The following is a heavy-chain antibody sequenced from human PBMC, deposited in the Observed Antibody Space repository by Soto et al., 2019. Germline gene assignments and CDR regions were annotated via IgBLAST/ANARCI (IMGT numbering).Heavy chain of an antibody. D-gene: IGHD2-2*01. CDR3: ARVVPGAEAWFGP. Sequence: AAVKVSCKASGGTFSIYAISWVRQAPGQPLEWLGWISLYSDGTNYAQKFQGRVSMTTDTSTTTAYMELRSLRSDDTAVYYCARVVPGAEAWFGPWGQGTLVTVSS. V-gene: IGHV1-18*01. CDR1: GGTFSIYA. J-gene: IGHJ5*02. CDR2: ISLYSDGT.